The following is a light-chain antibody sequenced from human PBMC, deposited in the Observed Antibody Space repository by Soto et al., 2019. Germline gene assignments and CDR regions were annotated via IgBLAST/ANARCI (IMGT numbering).Light chain of an antibody. CDR1: QTVSNN. J-gene: IGKJ4*01. V-gene: IGKV3-15*01. CDR2: FAS. Sequence: RVMTQSPATLSVSPGEKATLSCRASQTVSNNLAWYQQKPGQAPRLLIYFASTRATGIPARFSGSGSGTVFTFTISSLQAEDFAVYYCQHYDEWPLTFGGGTKVEIK. CDR3: QHYDEWPLT.